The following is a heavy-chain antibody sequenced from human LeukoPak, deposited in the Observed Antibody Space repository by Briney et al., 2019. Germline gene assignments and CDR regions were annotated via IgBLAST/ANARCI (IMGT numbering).Heavy chain of an antibody. D-gene: IGHD5-18*01. CDR1: GFTFSSYW. V-gene: IGHV3-7*01. CDR2: IKQDGSEK. J-gene: IGHJ6*02. Sequence: GGSLRLSCAASGFTFSSYWMSWVRQAPRKGLEWVANIKQDGSEKYYVDSVKGRFTISRDNAKNSLYLQMNSLRAEDTAVYYCARDMSGYSYGVRMDVRGQGTTVTVSS. CDR3: ARDMSGYSYGVRMDV.